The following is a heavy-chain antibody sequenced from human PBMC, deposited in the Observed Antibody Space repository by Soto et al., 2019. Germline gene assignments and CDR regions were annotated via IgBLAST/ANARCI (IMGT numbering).Heavy chain of an antibody. V-gene: IGHV4-34*01. Sequence: PSETPSHPQAGYGGFFSGYYWRLCRQPPGKGLEWIGEINHSGSTNYNPSLKSRVTISVDTSKNQFSLKLSSVTAADTAVYYCATWRDYGDQYYFDYWGQGTLVTVSS. CDR1: GGFFSGYY. CDR2: INHSGST. D-gene: IGHD4-17*01. J-gene: IGHJ4*02. CDR3: ATWRDYGDQYYFDY.